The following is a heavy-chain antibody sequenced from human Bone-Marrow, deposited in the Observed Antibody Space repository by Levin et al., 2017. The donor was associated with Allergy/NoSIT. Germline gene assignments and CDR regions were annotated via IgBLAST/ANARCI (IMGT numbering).Heavy chain of an antibody. CDR1: GFTFDDYA. CDR2: ISWNSGST. D-gene: IGHD6-19*01. V-gene: IGHV3-9*01. CDR3: VKDRDSGWYAMVNWFDP. J-gene: IGHJ5*02. Sequence: GGSLRLSCAASGFTFDDYAMHWVRQVPGKGLEWVSGISWNSGSTGYADSVKGRFTISRDNTKNSLYLQMNSLRLDDTAIYYCVKDRDSGWYAMVNWFDPWGQGTLVTVSS.